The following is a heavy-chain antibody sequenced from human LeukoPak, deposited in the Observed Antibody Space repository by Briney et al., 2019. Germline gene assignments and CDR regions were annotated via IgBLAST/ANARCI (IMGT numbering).Heavy chain of an antibody. D-gene: IGHD1-26*01. CDR3: AREGRPFTSGTYYGSAFDI. V-gene: IGHV1-18*01. J-gene: IGHJ3*02. Sequence: GASVKVSCKASGYTFTTYAISWVRQAPGQGLEWMGWISAYNGNTNYAQKLQGRVTMTTDTSTSTAYMELRSLRSDDTAVYYCAREGRPFTSGTYYGSAFDIWGQGTMVTVSS. CDR1: GYTFTTYA. CDR2: ISAYNGNT.